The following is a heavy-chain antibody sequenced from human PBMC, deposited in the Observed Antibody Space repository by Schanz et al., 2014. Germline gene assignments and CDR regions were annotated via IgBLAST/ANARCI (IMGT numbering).Heavy chain of an antibody. J-gene: IGHJ4*02. CDR2: VSRSTLDI. CDR1: GLIFSNYV. V-gene: IGHV3-48*01. Sequence: EVQLLESGGGLVQPGGSLKLSCAASGLIFSNYVMSWVRQAPGKGLEWVSYVSRSTLDIYYADSVKGRFTMSRDNAKNSVFLQMNSLRAEDTAVYYCVRDSFFAFDYWGQGTLVTVSS. D-gene: IGHD3-3*01. CDR3: VRDSFFAFDY.